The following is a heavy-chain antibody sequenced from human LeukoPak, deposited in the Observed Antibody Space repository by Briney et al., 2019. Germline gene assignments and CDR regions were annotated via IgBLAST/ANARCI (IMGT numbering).Heavy chain of an antibody. CDR1: GFTFSTYA. J-gene: IGHJ4*02. V-gene: IGHV3-30-3*01. CDR3: EAEAHTTGSDSDH. Sequence: GRSLRLSCAASGFTFSTYAMHWVRQAPGKGLEWVAFISHDGTKKYYADSVKGRFTISRDNSKNTLYLQMDSLRPEDTAVYYCEAEAHTTGSDSDHWSQETLVTVSS. D-gene: IGHD6-19*01. CDR2: ISHDGTKK.